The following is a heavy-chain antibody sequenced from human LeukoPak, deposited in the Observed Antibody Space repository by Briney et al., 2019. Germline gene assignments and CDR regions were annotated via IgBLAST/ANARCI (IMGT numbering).Heavy chain of an antibody. CDR3: ARDRGHDY. V-gene: IGHV3-23*01. J-gene: IGHJ4*02. CDR1: GFTFSNYA. CDR2: INDSGGST. Sequence: GGSLRLSCAASGFTFSNYAMSWVRQAPGKGLEWVSAINDSGGSTYYADSVKGRFTISRDNSKNTLYLQMNSLTAEDTAVYFCARDRGHDYWGQGTLVTVSS.